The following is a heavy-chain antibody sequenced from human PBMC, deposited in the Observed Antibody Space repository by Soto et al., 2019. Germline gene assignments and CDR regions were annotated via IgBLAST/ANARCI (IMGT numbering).Heavy chain of an antibody. CDR1: GDSISNYY. D-gene: IGHD3-16*01. CDR3: ARTNYNYIWGSYTSRNLYYMDV. Sequence: SETLSLTCTVSGDSISNYYWSWIRQPPGKGLEWIGYIFYSGSTDYSPSLKSRVTISVDTSKIQFSLKLSSVTAADTAVYYCARTNYNYIWGSYTSRNLYYMDVWGKGTTVT. V-gene: IGHV4-59*01. J-gene: IGHJ6*03. CDR2: IFYSGST.